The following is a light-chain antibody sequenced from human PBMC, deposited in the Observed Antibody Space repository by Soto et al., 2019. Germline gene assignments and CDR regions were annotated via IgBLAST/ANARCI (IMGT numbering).Light chain of an antibody. CDR1: SSNIGAGYD. V-gene: IGLV1-40*01. Sequence: QSVLTQPPSVSGAPGQRVTISCSGSSSNIGAGYDVNWYRQLPGTAPKLLIYGNSDRPSGVPDRFSGSKSGTSASLATTGLQAEDEADYFCQSYDRSLRTYVFGTGTKVTVL. CDR2: GNS. J-gene: IGLJ1*01. CDR3: QSYDRSLRTYV.